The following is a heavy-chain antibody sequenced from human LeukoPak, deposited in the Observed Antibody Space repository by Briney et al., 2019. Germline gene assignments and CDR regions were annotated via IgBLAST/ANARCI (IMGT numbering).Heavy chain of an antibody. CDR2: IYPGDSDT. D-gene: IGHD2-2*02. CDR3: ASGSADIVVVPAAIPGY. J-gene: IGHJ4*02. Sequence: GESLKISCKGSGYSFTSYWIGWVRQMPGKGLEWMGIIYPGDSDTRYSPSFQGQVTISADESISTAYLQWSSLKASDTAMYYCASGSADIVVVPAAIPGYRGQGTLVTVSS. CDR1: GYSFTSYW. V-gene: IGHV5-51*01.